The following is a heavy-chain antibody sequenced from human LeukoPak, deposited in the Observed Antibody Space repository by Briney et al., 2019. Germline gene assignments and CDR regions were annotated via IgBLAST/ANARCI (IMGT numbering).Heavy chain of an antibody. J-gene: IGHJ5*02. V-gene: IGHV4-38-2*02. CDR3: ARGRPYNVGLPPWFDP. Sequence: SETLFLTCTVSGYSISSGYFWGWIRQPPGKGLEWIGSIYYSGTTYYNPSLKSRVTISVDTSRNQFSLNLSSMTAADTAVYYCARGRPYNVGLPPWFDPWGQGTLVTVSS. D-gene: IGHD1-14*01. CDR1: GYSISSGYF. CDR2: IYYSGTT.